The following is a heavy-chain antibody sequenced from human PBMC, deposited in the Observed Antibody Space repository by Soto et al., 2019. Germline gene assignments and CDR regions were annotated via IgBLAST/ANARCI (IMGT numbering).Heavy chain of an antibody. V-gene: IGHV3-11*03. CDR2: ISTTGSYT. D-gene: IGHD1-26*01. CDR1: GFTFNDYY. J-gene: IGHJ4*02. Sequence: PGGSLRLSCAASGFTFNDYYMTWFRQAPGKGLEWLSCISTTGSYTNYADSVKGRFTISRDNAENSLFLQMDSLRDEDMAVYYCARIVGARLNDYWGQGTLVTVSS. CDR3: ARIVGARLNDY.